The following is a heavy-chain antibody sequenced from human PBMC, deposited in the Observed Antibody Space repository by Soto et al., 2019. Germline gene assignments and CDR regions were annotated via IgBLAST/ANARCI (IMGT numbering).Heavy chain of an antibody. CDR3: AREDVVVAATVFDY. D-gene: IGHD2-15*01. J-gene: IGHJ4*02. CDR2: ISAYNGNT. CDR1: GYTFTSYG. V-gene: IGHV1-18*01. Sequence: ASVKVSCKASGYTFTSYGISWVRQAPGQGLEWMGWISAYNGNTNYAQKLQGRVTMTTDTSTSTVYMELRSLRSDDTAVYYCAREDVVVAATVFDYWGQGTLVTVSS.